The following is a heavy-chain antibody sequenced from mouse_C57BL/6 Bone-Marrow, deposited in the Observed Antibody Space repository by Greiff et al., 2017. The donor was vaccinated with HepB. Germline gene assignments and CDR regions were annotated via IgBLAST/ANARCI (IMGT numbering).Heavy chain of an antibody. Sequence: EVKVVESGGGLVKPGGSLKLSCAASGFTFSSYAMSWVRQTPEKRLEWVATISDGGSYTYYPDNVKGRFTISRDNAKNNLYLQMSHLKSEDTAMYYCARDPLYGGNAMDYGGQGTSVTVSS. CDR3: ARDPLYGGNAMDY. J-gene: IGHJ4*01. D-gene: IGHD1-1*02. V-gene: IGHV5-4*01. CDR1: GFTFSSYA. CDR2: ISDGGSYT.